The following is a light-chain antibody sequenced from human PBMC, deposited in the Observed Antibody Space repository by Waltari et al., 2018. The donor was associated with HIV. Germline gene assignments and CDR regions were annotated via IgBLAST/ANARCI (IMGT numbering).Light chain of an antibody. CDR1: SCSIASNY. J-gene: IGLJ2*01. Sequence: NFMLTQPHSVSESPGKTVTISCTRSSCSIASNYVQWYQQRPGSAPTTMIYEDNQRPSGVPDRFSGSIDSSSNSASLTISGLKTEDEGDYYCQSYDSRNHVVFGGGTKLTVL. V-gene: IGLV6-57*03. CDR2: EDN. CDR3: QSYDSRNHVV.